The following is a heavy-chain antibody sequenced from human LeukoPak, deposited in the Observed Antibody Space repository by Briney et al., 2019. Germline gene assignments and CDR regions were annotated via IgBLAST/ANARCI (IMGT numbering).Heavy chain of an antibody. Sequence: ASVKVSCKASGYTFTSYYMHWVRQAPGQGLEWMGIINPSGGSTSYAQKFQGRVTMTRDTSTSTVYMELSSLRSEDAAVYYCAVQEMATTPLLDYWGQGTLVTVSS. CDR3: AVQEMATTPLLDY. J-gene: IGHJ4*02. V-gene: IGHV1-46*01. CDR2: INPSGGST. CDR1: GYTFTSYY. D-gene: IGHD5-24*01.